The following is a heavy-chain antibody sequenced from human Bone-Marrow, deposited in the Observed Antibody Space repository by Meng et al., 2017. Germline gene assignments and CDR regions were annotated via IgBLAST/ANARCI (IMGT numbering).Heavy chain of an antibody. V-gene: IGHV1-2*06. Sequence: ASVKVSCKASGYTLTGYYMHWVRQAPGQGLEWMGRINPNSGGTNYAQKFQGRVTMTRDTSISTAYMEMSRLRSDDTAVYYCARDRPLTGDFSDYWGQGTLVTVSS. CDR2: INPNSGGT. CDR3: ARDRPLTGDFSDY. J-gene: IGHJ4*02. CDR1: GYTLTGYY. D-gene: IGHD2-21*02.